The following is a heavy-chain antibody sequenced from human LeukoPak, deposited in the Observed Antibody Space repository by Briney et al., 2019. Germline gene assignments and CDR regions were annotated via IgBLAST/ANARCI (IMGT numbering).Heavy chain of an antibody. D-gene: IGHD1-1*01. CDR2: INPNSGGT. Sequence: ASVKVSCKASGYTFTGYYMHWVRQAPGQGLEWVGWINPNSGGTNYAQKFQGRVTMTRDTSISTAYMEASRLTSDDTAVYYCARSETGTTLYYYYMDVWGTGTTVTVSS. J-gene: IGHJ6*03. V-gene: IGHV1-2*02. CDR1: GYTFTGYY. CDR3: ARSETGTTLYYYYMDV.